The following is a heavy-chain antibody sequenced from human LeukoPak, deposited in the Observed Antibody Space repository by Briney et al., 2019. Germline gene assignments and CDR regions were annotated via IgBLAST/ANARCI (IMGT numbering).Heavy chain of an antibody. CDR3: ARDLSGEDSYFDY. Sequence: PGGSLRLSCAASGFTFSSYWMSWVRPAPGKGLEWVANIKQDGSEKYYVDSVKGRFTISRDNAKNSLYLQMNSLRAEDTAVYYRARDLSGEDSYFDYWGQGTLVTVSS. J-gene: IGHJ4*02. D-gene: IGHD2-15*01. CDR2: IKQDGSEK. V-gene: IGHV3-7*01. CDR1: GFTFSSYW.